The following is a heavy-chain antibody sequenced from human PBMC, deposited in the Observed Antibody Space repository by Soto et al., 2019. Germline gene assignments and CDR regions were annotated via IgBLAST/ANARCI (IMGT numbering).Heavy chain of an antibody. V-gene: IGHV1-3*04. CDR2: INTGTGNT. Sequence: QVQLVQSGAEVKKPGASVKVSCKASGYIFTTYPIHWVRQAPGQRLEWMGWINTGTGNTKYSQNFQGRVTTTRDTSATTDYMELSSLRSEDTAVYYCARDNSGLGDYWGQGTLVTVSS. CDR1: GYIFTTYP. CDR3: ARDNSGLGDY. J-gene: IGHJ4*02. D-gene: IGHD6-25*01.